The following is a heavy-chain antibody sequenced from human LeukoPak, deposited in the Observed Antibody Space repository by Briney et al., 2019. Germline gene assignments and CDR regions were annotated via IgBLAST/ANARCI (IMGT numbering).Heavy chain of an antibody. CDR2: ISNSGSTI. CDR3: ARGHYGMDV. V-gene: IGHV3-11*01. J-gene: IGHJ6*02. CDR1: GFIFSDSY. Sequence: PGGSLRLSCAASGFIFSDSYMTWIRQAPGKGLEWVSYISNSGSTIYYADSVKGRFTISRDNAKNSLYLQMNSLRAEDTAMYYCARGHYGMDVWGQGTTVTVSS.